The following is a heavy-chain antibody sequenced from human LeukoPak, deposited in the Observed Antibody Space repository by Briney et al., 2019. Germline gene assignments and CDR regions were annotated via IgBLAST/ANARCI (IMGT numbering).Heavy chain of an antibody. CDR2: IKPIATGGTT. J-gene: IGHJ4*02. V-gene: IGHV3-15*01. Sequence: GGSLRLSCTASGFSFSDAWMTWVRQAPGEGLEWVGRIKPIATGGTTEYAAPVKGRFTISRDDSKNTVYPQMNSLESEDTAVYYCTTPPDWGQGTLVTVSS. CDR3: TTPPD. CDR1: GFSFSDAW.